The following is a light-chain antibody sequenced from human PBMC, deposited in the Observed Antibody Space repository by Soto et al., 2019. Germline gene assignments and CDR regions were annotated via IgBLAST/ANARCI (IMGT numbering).Light chain of an antibody. Sequence: QSVLTQPASVSGSPGQSITISCTGTSSDVGGYNYVSWYQQHPGKAPKLMIYEVKNRPSGISNRFSGSKSGNTASLTISGLQAEDEADYYCSSYTTSSTRVVFGGGTQLTVL. CDR1: SSDVGGYNY. CDR3: SSYTTSSTRVV. CDR2: EVK. V-gene: IGLV2-14*01. J-gene: IGLJ3*02.